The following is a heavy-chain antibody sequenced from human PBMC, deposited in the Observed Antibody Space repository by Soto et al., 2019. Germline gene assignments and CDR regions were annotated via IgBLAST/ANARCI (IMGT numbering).Heavy chain of an antibody. V-gene: IGHV3-23*01. CDR1: GFTFSSYA. D-gene: IGHD3-22*01. J-gene: IGHJ4*02. CDR2: ISGSGGST. Sequence: GGSLRLSCAASGFTFSSYAMSWVRQAPGKGLEWVSAISGSGGSTYYADSVKGRFTISRDNSKNTLYLQMNSLRAEDMAVYYCAKWRSSGPSPGTTGPGFDYWGQGTLVTVSS. CDR3: AKWRSSGPSPGTTGPGFDY.